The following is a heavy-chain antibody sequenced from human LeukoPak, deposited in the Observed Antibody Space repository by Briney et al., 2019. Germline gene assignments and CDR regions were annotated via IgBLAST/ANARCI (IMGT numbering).Heavy chain of an antibody. V-gene: IGHV3-7*01. D-gene: IGHD2-15*01. Sequence: GGSLRLSCAASGFTFSNFWISWVRHAPGKGLEWVANVNRDVSEKNYVDSGKGRFTISRDNPKNSLYLQMDSVRTAVTAVYYCETKASPARANPFDYWGEGTLATVSS. J-gene: IGHJ4*02. CDR2: VNRDVSEK. CDR1: GFTFSNFW. CDR3: ETKASPARANPFDY.